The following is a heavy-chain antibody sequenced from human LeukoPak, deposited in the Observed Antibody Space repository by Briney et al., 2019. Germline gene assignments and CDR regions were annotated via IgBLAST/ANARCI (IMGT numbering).Heavy chain of an antibody. CDR3: AKEGPGPCVEY. CDR1: GFPFSSYW. Sequence: GGSLRLSCVASGFPFSSYWMTWVRQAPGKGLEWVANIKQDGSKKSYVDSVKGRFTISRDNSKNTLYVQMNSLRVEDTAVYYCAKEGPGPCVEYWGQGALVTVSS. D-gene: IGHD1-14*01. J-gene: IGHJ4*02. CDR2: IKQDGSKK. V-gene: IGHV3-7*03.